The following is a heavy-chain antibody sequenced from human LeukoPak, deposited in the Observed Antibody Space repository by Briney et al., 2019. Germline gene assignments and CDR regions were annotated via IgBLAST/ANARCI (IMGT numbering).Heavy chain of an antibody. J-gene: IGHJ4*02. D-gene: IGHD3-22*01. CDR3: ARGSRYSSGYDYIDQ. Sequence: PSETLSLTCTVSGGSISSGSDYCSWIRQPAGKGLEWIGRSYSGGSTNYNPSLKSRVSISVDTSKNQFSLRLSSVTAADTAVYYCARGSRYSSGYDYIDQWGQGTLVTVSS. CDR1: GGSISSGSDY. CDR2: SYSGGST. V-gene: IGHV4-61*02.